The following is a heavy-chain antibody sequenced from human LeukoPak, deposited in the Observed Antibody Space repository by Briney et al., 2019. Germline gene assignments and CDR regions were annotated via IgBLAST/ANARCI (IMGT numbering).Heavy chain of an antibody. CDR1: GGTFSSYA. CDR3: ARGRYSGYSSSWYLSWFDP. V-gene: IGHV1-69*06. J-gene: IGHJ5*02. Sequence: PRASVKVSCKASGGTFSSYAISWVRQAPGQGLEWMGGIIPIFGAANYAQKFQGRVTITADKSTSTAYMELSSLRSEDTAVYYCARGRYSGYSSSWYLSWFDPWGQGTLVTVSS. D-gene: IGHD6-13*01. CDR2: IIPIFGAA.